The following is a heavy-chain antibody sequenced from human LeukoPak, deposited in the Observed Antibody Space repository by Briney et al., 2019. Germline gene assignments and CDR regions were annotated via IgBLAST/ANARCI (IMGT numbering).Heavy chain of an antibody. CDR2: IYSGGST. CDR1: GFTVSSNY. Sequence: GGSLRLSCAASGFTVSSNYMSWVRQAPGKGLEWVSVIYSGGSTYYADSVKGRFTISRDNFKNTLYLQMNSLRAEDTAVYYCARGKDSSGYPLEYWGQGTLVTVSS. V-gene: IGHV3-66*02. J-gene: IGHJ4*02. D-gene: IGHD3-22*01. CDR3: ARGKDSSGYPLEY.